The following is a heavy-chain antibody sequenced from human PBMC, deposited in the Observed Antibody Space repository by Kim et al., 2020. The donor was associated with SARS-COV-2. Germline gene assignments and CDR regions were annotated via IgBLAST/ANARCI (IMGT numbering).Heavy chain of an antibody. CDR1: GFTFSAYD. J-gene: IGHJ3*01. V-gene: IGHV3-48*02. CDR2: ITKSSTTI. CDR3: VRDRKGGGFDY. Sequence: GGSLRLSCATSGFTFSAYDMNWVRRAPGKGLEWLSFITKSSTTIYYANSVKGRFTISRDNAKNTLYLQMNSLRDEDSALYYCVRDRKGGGFDYWGQGTMGTLS. D-gene: IGHD2-15*01.